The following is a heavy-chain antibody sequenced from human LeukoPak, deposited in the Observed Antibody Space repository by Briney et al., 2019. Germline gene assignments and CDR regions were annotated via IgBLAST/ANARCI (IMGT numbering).Heavy chain of an antibody. CDR1: GGTFSSYT. J-gene: IGHJ4*02. CDR3: ARDQSGGAAAEFDY. Sequence: SVKVSCKASGGTFSSYTISWVRQAPGQGLEWMGRTIPILGIANYAQKFQGRVTITADKSTSTAYMELSSLRSEDTAVYYCARDQSGGAAAEFDYWGQGTLVTVSS. CDR2: TIPILGIA. V-gene: IGHV1-69*04. D-gene: IGHD6-13*01.